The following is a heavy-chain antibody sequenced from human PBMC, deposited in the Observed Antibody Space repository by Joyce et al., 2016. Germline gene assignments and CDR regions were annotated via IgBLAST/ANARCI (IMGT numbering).Heavy chain of an antibody. CDR2: IIPLFGAP. D-gene: IGHD3-10*01. J-gene: IGHJ4*02. Sequence: QVHLVQSGAEVTRPGSSVKLSCKTSGGNFRSYALNWVRQAPGQGLEWMGGIIPLFGAPSYAQKFQGRITLTADDSTTTVYMQLGSLTSADTAVYYCARGQVRGSIDSAFEYWGQGALVTVSS. V-gene: IGHV1-69*01. CDR1: GGNFRSYA. CDR3: ARGQVRGSIDSAFEY.